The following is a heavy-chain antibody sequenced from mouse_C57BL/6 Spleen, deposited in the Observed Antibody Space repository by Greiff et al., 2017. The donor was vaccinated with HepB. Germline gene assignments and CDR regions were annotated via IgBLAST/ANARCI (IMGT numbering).Heavy chain of an antibody. V-gene: IGHV1-55*01. D-gene: IGHD1-1*01. Sequence: QVQLQQSGAELVKPGASVKMSCKASGYTFTSYWITWVKQRPGQGLEWIGDIYPGSGSTNYNEKFKSKATLTVDTSSSTAYMQLSSLTSEDSAVYDCARHHYDSIYGALDYWGQGTLVTVSS. CDR2: IYPGSGST. J-gene: IGHJ3*01. CDR3: ARHHYDSIYGALDY. CDR1: GYTFTSYW.